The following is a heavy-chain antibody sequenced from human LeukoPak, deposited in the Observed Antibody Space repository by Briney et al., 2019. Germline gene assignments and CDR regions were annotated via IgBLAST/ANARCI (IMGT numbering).Heavy chain of an antibody. V-gene: IGHV3-48*01. CDR3: AREPNFDDHAFDY. CDR2: INSRSSSI. CDR1: GFTFSSYS. Sequence: GGSLRLSCAASGFTFSSYSMNWVRQAPGKGLEWVSYINSRSSSIDYAGSVKGRFTISRDNAKNSLYLQINSLRAEDTAIYYCAREPNFDDHAFDYWGQGTLVTVSS. D-gene: IGHD1-7*01. J-gene: IGHJ4*02.